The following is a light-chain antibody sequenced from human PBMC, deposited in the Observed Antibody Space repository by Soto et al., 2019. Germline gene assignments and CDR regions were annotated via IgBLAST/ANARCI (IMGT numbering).Light chain of an antibody. CDR2: GAS. V-gene: IGKV3-15*01. CDR3: QQYNDWPLT. J-gene: IGKJ4*01. CDR1: QSVNSN. Sequence: EKVMTQSPAALSVSPGERATLSRRASQSVNSNLAWYQQKAGQAPRLLLYGASTRATGIPARFSGSASGTEFTLTISSLQSEDSAVYCQQYNDWPLTFGGGTKVDIK.